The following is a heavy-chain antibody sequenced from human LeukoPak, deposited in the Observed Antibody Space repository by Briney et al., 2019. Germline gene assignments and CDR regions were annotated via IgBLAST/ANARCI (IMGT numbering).Heavy chain of an antibody. CDR1: GGSISSSSYY. CDR3: AALEETYYYDSSGYY. V-gene: IGHV4-39*07. D-gene: IGHD3-22*01. CDR2: IYYSGST. J-gene: IGHJ4*02. Sequence: SETLSLTCTVSGGSISSSSYYWGWIRQPPGKGLEWIGSIYYSGSTYYNPSLKSRVTISVDTSKNQFSLKLSSVTAADTAVYYCAALEETYYYDSSGYYWGQGTLVTVSS.